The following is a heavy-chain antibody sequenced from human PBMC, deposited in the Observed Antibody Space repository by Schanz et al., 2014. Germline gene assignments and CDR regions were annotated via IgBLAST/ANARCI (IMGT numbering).Heavy chain of an antibody. Sequence: EVKLLESGGTLVRPGGSLRLSCAASGFTFSTYAMAWVRQAPGKGLEWVSSINTGGDSTYYADSVKGRFTISRDNSKNTLYLQMNSLRAEDTAVYYCTADLWFGAVWGVWWGQGTLVTVSS. V-gene: IGHV3-23*01. D-gene: IGHD3-10*01. CDR1: GFTFSTYA. CDR2: INTGGDST. J-gene: IGHJ4*02. CDR3: TADLWFGAVWGVW.